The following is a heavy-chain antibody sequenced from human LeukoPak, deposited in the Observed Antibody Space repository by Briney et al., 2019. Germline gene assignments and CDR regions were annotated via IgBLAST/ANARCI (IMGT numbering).Heavy chain of an antibody. Sequence: ASVTVSFTASGYTFTDYYLHWVRQAPGQGLEWMGWIHPNSGGTNYAQKFQGRVAMTRDTSISIAYMELSSLRSDDTAVYYCARLAAVPGWGQGTLATVSS. CDR3: ARLAAVPG. D-gene: IGHD6-19*01. V-gene: IGHV1-2*02. CDR1: GYTFTDYY. J-gene: IGHJ1*01. CDR2: IHPNSGGT.